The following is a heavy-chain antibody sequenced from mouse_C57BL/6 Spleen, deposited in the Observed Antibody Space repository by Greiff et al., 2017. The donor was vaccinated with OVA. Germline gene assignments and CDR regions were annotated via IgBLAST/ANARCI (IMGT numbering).Heavy chain of an antibody. J-gene: IGHJ3*01. D-gene: IGHD1-1*01. CDR3: AGPLAYYGSSDPFAY. V-gene: IGHV1-54*01. CDR2: INPGSGGT. CDR1: GYTFTNYL. Sequence: QVQLQQSGAELVRPGTSVKVSCKASGYTFTNYLIEWVKQRPGQGLEWIGVINPGSGGTNYQEKFKGKATLTADKSSSTAYMQLSSLTSEDSAVYYCAGPLAYYGSSDPFAYWGQGTLVTVSA.